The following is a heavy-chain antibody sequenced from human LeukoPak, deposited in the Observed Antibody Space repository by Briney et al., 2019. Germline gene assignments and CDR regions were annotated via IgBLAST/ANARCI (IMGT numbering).Heavy chain of an antibody. J-gene: IGHJ3*02. D-gene: IGHD3-22*01. CDR3: TRPDYYDSSGYPKGDAFDI. Sequence: GESLKISCKGSGYSFTSYWIGWVRQMPGKGLEWMGIIYPGDSDSRYSPSFQGQVTISADKSISTAYLQWSSLKASDTAMYYCTRPDYYDSSGYPKGDAFDIWGQGTMVTVSS. CDR2: IYPGDSDS. V-gene: IGHV5-51*01. CDR1: GYSFTSYW.